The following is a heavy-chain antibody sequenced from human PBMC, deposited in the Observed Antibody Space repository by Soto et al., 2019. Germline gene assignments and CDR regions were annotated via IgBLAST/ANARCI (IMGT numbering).Heavy chain of an antibody. Sequence: QLQLQESGSGLVKPSQTLSLTCAVSGGSISSGGSSSSWIRQPPGKGLEWIGYIYHSGSTYYNPSLKSRVTISVDRSKNQFPLKLSSVPAADTAVYYCARAGDSSGPVALGYWGQGTLVTVSS. J-gene: IGHJ4*02. V-gene: IGHV4-30-2*01. CDR2: IYHSGST. D-gene: IGHD6-19*01. CDR1: GGSISSGGSS. CDR3: ARAGDSSGPVALGY.